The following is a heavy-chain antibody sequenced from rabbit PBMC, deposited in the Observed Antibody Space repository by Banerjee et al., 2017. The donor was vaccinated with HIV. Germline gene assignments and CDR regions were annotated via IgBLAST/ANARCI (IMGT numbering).Heavy chain of an antibody. CDR2: IYAGSSGVT. D-gene: IGHD4-1*01. J-gene: IGHJ4*01. CDR3: VRVNSGLNL. V-gene: IGHV1S40*01. CDR1: GFSFSSSYY. Sequence: QSLEESGGDLVKPGASLTLTCTASGFSFSSSYYMCWVRQAPGKGLEWIACIYAGSSGVTYYASWAKGRFTISKTSSTTVTLQMTSLTAADTATYFCVRVNSGLNLWGPGTLVTVS.